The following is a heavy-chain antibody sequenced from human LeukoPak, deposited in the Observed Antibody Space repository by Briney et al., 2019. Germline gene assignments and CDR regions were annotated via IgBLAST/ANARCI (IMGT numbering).Heavy chain of an antibody. J-gene: IGHJ6*02. CDR1: GFTFSSYS. CDR3: ARDGRGYSGYDYNYYYGMDV. Sequence: GGSLRLSCAASGFTFSSYSMNWVRQAPGKGLEWVSSISSSSSYIYYADSVMGRFTISRDNAKNSLYLQMNSLRAEDTAVYYCARDGRGYSGYDYNYYYGMDVWGQGTTVTVSS. V-gene: IGHV3-21*01. D-gene: IGHD5-12*01. CDR2: ISSSSSYI.